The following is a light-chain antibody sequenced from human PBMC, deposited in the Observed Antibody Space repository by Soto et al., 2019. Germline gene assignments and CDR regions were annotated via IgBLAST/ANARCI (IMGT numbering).Light chain of an antibody. V-gene: IGKV1-12*02. J-gene: IGKJ1*01. CDR3: QQANGDPWT. CDR2: GAS. Sequence: DLQMTQSPSSVSASVGDRVTISCRASHDVRSWLAWYQQKPGKAPNSLIYGASTLQSGVPSRFSGSGSGTDFPLPISSLQTEDFAAYYCQQANGDPWTFGQGTKVEIK. CDR1: HDVRSW.